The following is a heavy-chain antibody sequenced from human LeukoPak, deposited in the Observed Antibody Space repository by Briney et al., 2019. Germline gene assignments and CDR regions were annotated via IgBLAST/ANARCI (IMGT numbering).Heavy chain of an antibody. J-gene: IGHJ5*02. D-gene: IGHD2-2*01. Sequence: GGSLRVSCAASGFTFSSYSMNWVRQAPGKGLEWVSSISSSSSYIYYADSVKGRFTISRDNAKNSLYLQMNSLRAEDTAVYYCARDRVRVVTAANNWFDPWGQGTLVTVSS. V-gene: IGHV3-21*01. CDR2: ISSSSSYI. CDR3: ARDRVRVVTAANNWFDP. CDR1: GFTFSSYS.